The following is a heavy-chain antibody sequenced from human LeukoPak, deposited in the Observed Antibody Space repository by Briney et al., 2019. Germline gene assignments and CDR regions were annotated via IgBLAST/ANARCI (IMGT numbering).Heavy chain of an antibody. D-gene: IGHD2-21*02. V-gene: IGHV3-21*01. J-gene: IGHJ4*02. CDR1: GFPFSTYN. CDR2: ISSSGRYI. Sequence: PGGSLRLSCAASGFPFSTYNMNWVRQAPGKGLEWVSSISSSGRYIYYADSVKGRFTVSRDNTKSSLFLQMNSLRDEDTSIYYCARDFDSVTSAFAYWGQGALVIVSA. CDR3: ARDFDSVTSAFAY.